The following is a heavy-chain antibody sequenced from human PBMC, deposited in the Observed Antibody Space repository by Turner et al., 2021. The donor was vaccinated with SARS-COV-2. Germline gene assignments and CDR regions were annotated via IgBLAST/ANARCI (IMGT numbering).Heavy chain of an antibody. CDR1: GFTFDDYA. V-gene: IGHV3-9*01. CDR2: ISWNSGSI. Sequence: GESGGGLLQPGRSLRLLCAASGFTFDDYAMHWVRQAPGKGLEWVAGISWNSGSIGYADSVKGRFTISRDNAKNSLYLQMNSLRAEDTALYYCAKDRRFAFDIWGQGTMVTVSS. J-gene: IGHJ3*02. CDR3: AKDRRFAFDI.